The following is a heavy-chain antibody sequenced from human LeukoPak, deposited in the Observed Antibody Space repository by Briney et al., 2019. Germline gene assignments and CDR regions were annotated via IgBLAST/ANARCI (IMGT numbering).Heavy chain of an antibody. D-gene: IGHD2-21*01. CDR1: GYTFTGYY. Sequence: GASAKVSCKASGYTFTGYYMHWVRQAPGQGLEWMGWINPNSGGTKYAQKFQGRVTMTTDTSISTAYMELSGLRSDDMAVYYCARGFVYCGGDCYQSERAFDIWGQGTMVSVSS. J-gene: IGHJ3*02. V-gene: IGHV1-2*02. CDR2: INPNSGGT. CDR3: ARGFVYCGGDCYQSERAFDI.